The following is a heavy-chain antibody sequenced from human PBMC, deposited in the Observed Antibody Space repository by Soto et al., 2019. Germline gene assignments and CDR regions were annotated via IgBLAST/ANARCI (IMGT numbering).Heavy chain of an antibody. V-gene: IGHV1-24*01. CDR1: GYTLTELS. J-gene: IGHJ4*02. CDR3: ATPGPYYYDSSGYPATDY. Sequence: ASVKVSCKVSGYTLTELSMHWVRQAPGKGLEWMGGFDPEDGEIIYAQKFQGRVTMTEDTSTDTAYMELSSLRSEDTAVYYCATPGPYYYDSSGYPATDYWGQGTLVNVSS. D-gene: IGHD3-22*01. CDR2: FDPEDGEI.